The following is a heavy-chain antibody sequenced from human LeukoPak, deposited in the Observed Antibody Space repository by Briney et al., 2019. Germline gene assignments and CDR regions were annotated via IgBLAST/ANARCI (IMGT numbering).Heavy chain of an antibody. CDR2: ISSSSSYI. CDR3: AKDRGRYCSSTSCYRFGYFDY. CDR1: GFTFSSYS. V-gene: IGHV3-21*01. Sequence: PGGSLRLSCAASGFTFSSYSMNWVRQAPGKGLEWVSSISSSSSYIYYADSVKGRFTISRDNAKNSLYLQMNSLRAEDTAVYYCAKDRGRYCSSTSCYRFGYFDYWGQGTLVTVSS. J-gene: IGHJ4*02. D-gene: IGHD2-2*01.